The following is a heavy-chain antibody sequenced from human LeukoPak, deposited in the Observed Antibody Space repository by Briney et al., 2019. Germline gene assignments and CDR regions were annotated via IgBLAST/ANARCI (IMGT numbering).Heavy chain of an antibody. CDR2: INHSGGT. J-gene: IGHJ4*02. V-gene: IGHV4-34*01. CDR1: GGSFSGYY. Sequence: PSETLSLTCAVYGGSFSGYYWSWIRQPPGKGLEWIGEINHSGGTNYNPSLKSRVTISVDTSKNQFSLKLSSVTAADTAVYYCARARYYDFWSGYRTYYFDYWGQGTLVTVS. D-gene: IGHD3-3*01. CDR3: ARARYYDFWSGYRTYYFDY.